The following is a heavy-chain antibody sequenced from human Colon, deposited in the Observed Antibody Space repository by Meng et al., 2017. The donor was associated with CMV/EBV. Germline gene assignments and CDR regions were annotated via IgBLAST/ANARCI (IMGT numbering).Heavy chain of an antibody. J-gene: IGHJ3*02. CDR1: GSTFSNYW. CDR2: IKEDGNEK. Sequence: SLVICCAASGSTFSNYWRTWRRPAAGRGLEMVSHIKEDGNEKYFVESVKGRFTISRENAKNSLSLQMNRLRAEDAAVYYCAREPFIKAFDIWGQGTMVTVSS. V-gene: IGHV3-7*01. CDR3: AREPFIKAFDI.